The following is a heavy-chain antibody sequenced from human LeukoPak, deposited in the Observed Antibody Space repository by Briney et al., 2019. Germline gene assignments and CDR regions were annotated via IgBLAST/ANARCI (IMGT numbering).Heavy chain of an antibody. J-gene: IGHJ4*02. CDR3: ARGPYCSGGTCYSQFLDH. Sequence: GASVKVSCKASGYTFTNYGITWVRQAPGQGLEWMGWISAYNGDTTYAQNLQGRVTMTTDTSTSTAYMELGSLTSGDTAVYYCARGPYCSGGTCYSQFLDHWGQGTLVTVSS. CDR2: ISAYNGDT. CDR1: GYTFTNYG. V-gene: IGHV1-18*01. D-gene: IGHD2-15*01.